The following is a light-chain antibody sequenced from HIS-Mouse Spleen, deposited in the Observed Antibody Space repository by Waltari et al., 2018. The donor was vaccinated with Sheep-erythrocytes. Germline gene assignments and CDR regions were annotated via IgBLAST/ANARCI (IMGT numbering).Light chain of an antibody. CDR2: QDS. V-gene: IGLV3-1*01. CDR3: QAWDSSTYV. J-gene: IGLJ1*01. CDR1: KLGDKY. Sequence: SYELTQPPSVSVSPGQTASITCSGDKLGDKYACWYQQKPGQSPVLVIYQDSKRPSGIPERFSGYNSWNTATLTISGTQAMDEADYYCQAWDSSTYVFGTGTKVTVL.